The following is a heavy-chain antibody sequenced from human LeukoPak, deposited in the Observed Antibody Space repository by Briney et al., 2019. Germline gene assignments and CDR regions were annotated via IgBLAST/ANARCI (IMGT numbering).Heavy chain of an antibody. J-gene: IGHJ4*02. CDR1: GFTFSDYY. D-gene: IGHD6-13*01. CDR3: ASSSWYEGPFDY. CDR2: ISGSGSTI. V-gene: IGHV3-11*01. Sequence: GGSLRLSRAASGFTFSDYYMSWIRQAPGKGLEWVSYISGSGSTIYYADSVKGRFTISRDNAKNSLYLQMNSLKAEDTAVYYCASSSWYEGPFDYWGQGTLVTVSS.